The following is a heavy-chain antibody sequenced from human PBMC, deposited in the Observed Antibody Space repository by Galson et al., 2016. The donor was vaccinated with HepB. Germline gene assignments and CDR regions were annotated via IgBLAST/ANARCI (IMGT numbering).Heavy chain of an antibody. CDR3: VRGGASFTYDPH. Sequence: SLSPSCAGSGFIFSSYAMSWVRQAPGRGLEWVSSISGRGDTTYHADSVKGRLTITRDNSKSTLYLQMHSLRADDTAVYYCVRGGASFTYDPHLGQGTLVTVSS. J-gene: IGHJ4*02. CDR1: GFIFSSYA. V-gene: IGHV3-23*01. D-gene: IGHD2-2*01. CDR2: ISGRGDTT.